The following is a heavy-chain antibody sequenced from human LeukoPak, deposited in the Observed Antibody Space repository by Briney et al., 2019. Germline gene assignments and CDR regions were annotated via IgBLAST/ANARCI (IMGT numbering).Heavy chain of an antibody. J-gene: IGHJ4*02. D-gene: IGHD3-22*01. CDR2: ISSSGSTI. CDR1: GFIFKSYW. Sequence: PGGSLRLSCAASGFIFKSYWMSWVRQAPGKGLEWVSYISSSGSTIYYADSVKGRFTISRDNAKNSLYLQMNSLRAEDTAVYYCASSIADYDSSGWNDYWGQGTLVTVSS. CDR3: ASSIADYDSSGWNDY. V-gene: IGHV3-48*03.